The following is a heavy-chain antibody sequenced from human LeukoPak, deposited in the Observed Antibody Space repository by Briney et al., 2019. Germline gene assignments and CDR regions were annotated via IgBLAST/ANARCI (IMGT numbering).Heavy chain of an antibody. Sequence: PSETLSLTCAVYGGSFSGYYWSWIRQPPGKGLEWIGEINHSGSTYYNPSLKSRVTISVDTSKNQFSLKLSSVTAADTAVYYCAREKGVLLWFGEAVGWFDPWGQGTLVTVSS. V-gene: IGHV4-34*09. CDR2: INHSGST. CDR1: GGSFSGYY. CDR3: AREKGVLLWFGEAVGWFDP. D-gene: IGHD3-10*01. J-gene: IGHJ5*02.